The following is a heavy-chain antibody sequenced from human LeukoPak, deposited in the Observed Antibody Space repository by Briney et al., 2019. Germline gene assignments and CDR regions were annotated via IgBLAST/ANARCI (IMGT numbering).Heavy chain of an antibody. CDR1: GYTFISCA. CDR3: AKVESSSSFDY. D-gene: IGHD6-6*01. Sequence: ASVKVSCKASGYTFISCAIHWVRQAPGQGLEWMGWINTGNGNTKYSQTFQGRVTISRDTSASTAYMELSSLRFDDTAVYYCAKVESSSSFDYWGQGTLVTVSS. J-gene: IGHJ4*02. V-gene: IGHV1-3*04. CDR2: INTGNGNT.